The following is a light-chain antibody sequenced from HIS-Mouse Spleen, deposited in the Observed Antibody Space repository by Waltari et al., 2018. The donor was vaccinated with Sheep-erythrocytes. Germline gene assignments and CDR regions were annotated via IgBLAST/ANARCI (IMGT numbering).Light chain of an antibody. CDR2: DVS. CDR1: SSDVGGYNY. CDR3: CSYAGSYTVV. Sequence: QSALTQPRSVSGSPGQSVTISCTGTSSDVGGYNYVSWYQQHPGKAPKLMIYDVSKRPSGVPDRFSGSKSGNTASLTIYGLQAADEADYYCCSYAGSYTVVFGGGTKLTVL. J-gene: IGLJ2*01. V-gene: IGLV2-11*01.